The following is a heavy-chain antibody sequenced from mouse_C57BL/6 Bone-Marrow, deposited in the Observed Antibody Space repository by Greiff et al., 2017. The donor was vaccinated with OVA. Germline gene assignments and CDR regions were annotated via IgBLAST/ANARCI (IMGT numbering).Heavy chain of an antibody. CDR1: GFNIKNTY. V-gene: IGHV14-3*01. Sequence: EVQLQQSVAELVRPGASVKLSCTASGFNIKNTYMHWVKQRPEQGLEWIGRIDPANGNTKYAPKFQGKATITADTSSNTAYLQLSSLTTEDTAIYYCASPSPNGNYLRYLYVDVWGQGTTVTVSS. J-gene: IGHJ1*01. CDR3: ASPSPNGNYLRYLYVDV. D-gene: IGHD2-1*01. CDR2: IDPANGNT.